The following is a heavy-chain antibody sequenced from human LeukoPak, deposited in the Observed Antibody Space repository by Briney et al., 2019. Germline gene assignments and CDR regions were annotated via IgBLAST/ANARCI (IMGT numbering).Heavy chain of an antibody. Sequence: GGSLRLSCAASGFAFSSYAMSWVRQPPGKGLEWVSVISRRDDYTYYADSVKGRFTISRDNSKNTLYLQMNSLRAEDTAVYYCAKDPRYYSSSSAFDYWGQGTLVTVPS. J-gene: IGHJ4*02. CDR3: AKDPRYYSSSSAFDY. CDR2: ISRRDDYT. V-gene: IGHV3-23*01. CDR1: GFAFSSYA. D-gene: IGHD6-6*01.